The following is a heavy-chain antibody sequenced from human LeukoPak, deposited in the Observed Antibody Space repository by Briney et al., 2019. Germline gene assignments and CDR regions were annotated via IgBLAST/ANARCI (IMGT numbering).Heavy chain of an antibody. V-gene: IGHV3-23*01. CDR2: ISNNGGYT. D-gene: IGHD4-17*01. CDR3: ARGPYGDYVDALDY. Sequence: GGSLRLSCAASGFTFSSSAMSWVRQAPGKGLEWVSAISNNGGYTYYADSVQGRFTISRDNSKNMLYLQMNSLRAEDTAVYYCARGPYGDYVDALDYWGQGTLVTVSS. CDR1: GFTFSSSA. J-gene: IGHJ4*02.